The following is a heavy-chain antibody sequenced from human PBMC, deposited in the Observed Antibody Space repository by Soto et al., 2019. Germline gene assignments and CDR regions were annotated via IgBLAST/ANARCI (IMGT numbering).Heavy chain of an antibody. CDR2: SYSTGGT. J-gene: IGHJ4*02. CDR1: GFTLAKYT. V-gene: IGHV3-23*01. Sequence: EVLWLESGGDVVQPGGSLRLSCAASGFTLAKYTMGWVRQAPGKGLEWVAESYSTGGTEYADSVKSRFTIFRDNSKSTLFLQMNRLGVGDTVLYYCARDRDPDGIWSFDSWGQGTLVTVSS. D-gene: IGHD1-20*01. CDR3: ARDRDPDGIWSFDS.